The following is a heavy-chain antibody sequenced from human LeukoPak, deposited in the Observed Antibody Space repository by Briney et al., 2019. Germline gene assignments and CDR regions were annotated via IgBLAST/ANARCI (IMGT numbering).Heavy chain of an antibody. V-gene: IGHV1-18*01. CDR2: ISAFTGNT. CDR1: GYTFTHYG. J-gene: IGHJ5*02. D-gene: IGHD2-15*01. CDR3: ARDRGYCSGGICYSGWFDP. Sequence: ASVKVSCKASGYTFTHYGISWVRQAPGQGLEWMGWISAFTGNTNYAQNFQGRVSMTTDTSTNTAYMELRSLRSDDTALYYCARDRGYCSGGICYSGWFDPWGQGTLVTVSS.